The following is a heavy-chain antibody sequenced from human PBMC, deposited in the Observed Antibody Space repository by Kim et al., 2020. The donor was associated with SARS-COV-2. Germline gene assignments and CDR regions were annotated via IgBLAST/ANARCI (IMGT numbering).Heavy chain of an antibody. Sequence: GGSLRLSCAASGFTFSSYSMNWVRQAPGKGLEWVSSISSSSSYIYYADSVKGRFTISRDNAKNSLYLQMNSLRAEDTAVYYCARDRDYGDSTDAFDIWGQGTMVTVSS. D-gene: IGHD4-17*01. CDR1: GFTFSSYS. J-gene: IGHJ3*02. CDR3: ARDRDYGDSTDAFDI. CDR2: ISSSSSYI. V-gene: IGHV3-21*01.